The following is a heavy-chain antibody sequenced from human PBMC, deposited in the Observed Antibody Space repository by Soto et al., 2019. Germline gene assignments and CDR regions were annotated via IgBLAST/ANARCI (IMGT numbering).Heavy chain of an antibody. D-gene: IGHD6-6*01. CDR3: ARNQYSSSSGRARGGYYYGMDV. CDR2: IIPIFGTA. J-gene: IGHJ6*02. V-gene: IGHV1-69*13. Sequence: SVKVSCKASGGTFSSYAISWVRQAPGQGLEWMGGIIPIFGTANYAQKFQGRVTITADESTSTAYMELSSLRSEDTAVYYCARNQYSSSSGRARGGYYYGMDVWGQGTTVTV. CDR1: GGTFSSYA.